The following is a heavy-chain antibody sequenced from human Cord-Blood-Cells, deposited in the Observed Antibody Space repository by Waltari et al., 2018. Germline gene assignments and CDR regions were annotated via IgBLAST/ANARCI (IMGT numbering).Heavy chain of an antibody. D-gene: IGHD6-13*01. Sequence: EVQLVESGGGLVQPGGSLRLSCAASGFTFSSYEMNWVRQAPGKGLEWVSYISRSGSTIYYAESVKGRFTISRDNAKNSLYLQMNSLRAEDTAVYYCARGGDVAAAGTDDAFDIWGQGTMVTDSS. J-gene: IGHJ3*02. CDR3: ARGGDVAAAGTDDAFDI. V-gene: IGHV3-48*03. CDR2: ISRSGSTI. CDR1: GFTFSSYE.